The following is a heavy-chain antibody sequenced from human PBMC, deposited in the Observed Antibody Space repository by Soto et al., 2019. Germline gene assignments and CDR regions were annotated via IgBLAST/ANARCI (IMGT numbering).Heavy chain of an antibody. Sequence: QVQLVQSGAEVKKPGASVKVSCKASGYTLTSYAMHWVRQAPGQRLEWMGWINAGNGNTKYSQKFQGRVTITRDTSASTAYRELCSLRSEDTAVYYCSIDRAVAVIFDYCGHRTLFTVSS. J-gene: IGHJ4*01. CDR3: SIDRAVAVIFDY. D-gene: IGHD6-19*01. CDR2: INAGNGNT. V-gene: IGHV1-3*01. CDR1: GYTLTSYA.